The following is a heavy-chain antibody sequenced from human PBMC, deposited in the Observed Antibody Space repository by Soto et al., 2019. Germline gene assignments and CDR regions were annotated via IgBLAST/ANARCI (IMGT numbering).Heavy chain of an antibody. J-gene: IGHJ3*02. CDR1: GYTFTSYD. V-gene: IGHV1-8*01. CDR2: MNPNSGNT. Sequence: GASVKVSCKASGYTFTSYDINWVRRATGQGLEWMGWMNPNSGNTGYAQKFQGRVTMTRNTSISTAYMELSSLRSEGTAVYYCARGAGYDYVWGSYRYANDAFDIWGQGTMVTVSS. CDR3: ARGAGYDYVWGSYRYANDAFDI. D-gene: IGHD3-16*02.